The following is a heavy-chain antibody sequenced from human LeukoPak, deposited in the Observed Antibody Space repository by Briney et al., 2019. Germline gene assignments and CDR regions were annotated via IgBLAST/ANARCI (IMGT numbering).Heavy chain of an antibody. Sequence: PGGSLRLSCAASGFTFDDYAMHWVRQAPGKGLEWVSGISWNSGSIGYADSVKGRFTISRDNAKNSLYLQMNSLRAEDTALYYCAKVAGIKPKYYYAPYAFDIWGQGTMVTVSS. CDR2: ISWNSGSI. V-gene: IGHV3-9*01. CDR1: GFTFDDYA. D-gene: IGHD3-10*01. J-gene: IGHJ3*02. CDR3: AKVAGIKPKYYYAPYAFDI.